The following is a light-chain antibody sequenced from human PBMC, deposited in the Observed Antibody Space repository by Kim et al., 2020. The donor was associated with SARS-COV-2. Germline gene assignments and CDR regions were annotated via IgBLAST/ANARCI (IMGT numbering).Light chain of an antibody. CDR2: AAS. J-gene: IGKJ3*01. V-gene: IGKV1-39*01. CDR3: QQSYITPFT. CDR1: QSISSH. Sequence: ASVGDRVTITCRTTQSISSHLNWYQQKPGRAPKLLISAASTLQGGVPSRFSGSGSETDFTLTMSSLQPEDFATYFCQQSYITPFTFGPGTKVDIQ.